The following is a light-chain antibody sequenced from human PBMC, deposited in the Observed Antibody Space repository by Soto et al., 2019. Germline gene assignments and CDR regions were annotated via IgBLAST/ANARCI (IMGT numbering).Light chain of an antibody. CDR3: QQYDVWPALT. Sequence: KALTQSPVTLSLSPGEGATLSCRASQSVSSKLAWYQQRPGQAPRLLIYGASTRASGVPDRFSGSGSGTEFILTISSLQSEDSAVYYCQQYDVWPALTFGGGTKVDIK. J-gene: IGKJ4*01. CDR2: GAS. V-gene: IGKV3-15*01. CDR1: QSVSSK.